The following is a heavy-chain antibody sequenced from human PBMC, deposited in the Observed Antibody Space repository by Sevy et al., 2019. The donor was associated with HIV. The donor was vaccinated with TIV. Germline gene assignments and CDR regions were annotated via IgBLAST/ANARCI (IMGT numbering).Heavy chain of an antibody. CDR3: AREPAADAFDI. J-gene: IGHJ3*02. Sequence: GGSLRLSCAASGFTFSDYYMSWIRQAPGKGLEWVSYITGSGSTRYYADSVKGRFTISSDKDKNSLYLQMNSLRAEDTAVYYCAREPAADAFDIWGQGTMVTVSS. D-gene: IGHD6-25*01. CDR2: ITGSGSTR. CDR1: GFTFSDYY. V-gene: IGHV3-11*01.